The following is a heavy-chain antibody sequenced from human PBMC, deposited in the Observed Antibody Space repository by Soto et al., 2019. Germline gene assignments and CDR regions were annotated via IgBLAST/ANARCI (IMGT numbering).Heavy chain of an antibody. J-gene: IGHJ4*02. CDR2: INGDGTT. CDR3: ARDFGSTWYVFDY. CDR1: GITVNTNS. V-gene: IGHV3-66*01. D-gene: IGHD6-13*01. Sequence: EVQLVQSGGDLVQPGGSLRLSCAVSGITVNTNSMSWVRQAPGQGLEWVSVINGDGTTYYADSVKGRFTISRDLSKNSLHLQMNSLRGEDTAVYYCARDFGSTWYVFDYWGQGTLVTVSS.